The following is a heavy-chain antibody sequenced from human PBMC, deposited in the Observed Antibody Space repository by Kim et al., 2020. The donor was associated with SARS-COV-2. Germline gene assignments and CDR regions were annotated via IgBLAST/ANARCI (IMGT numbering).Heavy chain of an antibody. V-gene: IGHV3-7*01. Sequence: YVDSVKGRFTMSRDNAKNSLYLQMSSLRTEDTAIYYFAALDTVQVPGGIWGQGTLVTVSS. J-gene: IGHJ4*02. D-gene: IGHD3-10*01. CDR3: AALDTVQVPGGI.